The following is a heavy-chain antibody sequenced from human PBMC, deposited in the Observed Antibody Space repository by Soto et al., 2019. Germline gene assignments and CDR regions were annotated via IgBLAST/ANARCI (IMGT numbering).Heavy chain of an antibody. D-gene: IGHD3-10*01. CDR2: ISWNSGSI. V-gene: IGHV3-9*01. Sequence: EVQLVESGGGLVQPGRSLRLSCAASGFTFDDYAMHWVRQAPGKGLEWVSGISWNSGSIGYADSVKGRFTISRDNAKNSLYLQMNSLRAEDTALYYCAKDILWFGESTTQTFDYWGQGTLVTVSS. CDR1: GFTFDDYA. CDR3: AKDILWFGESTTQTFDY. J-gene: IGHJ4*02.